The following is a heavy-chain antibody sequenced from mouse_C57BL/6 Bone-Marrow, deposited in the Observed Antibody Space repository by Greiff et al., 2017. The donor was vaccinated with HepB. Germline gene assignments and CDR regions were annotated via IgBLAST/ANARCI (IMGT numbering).Heavy chain of an antibody. D-gene: IGHD2-3*01. CDR2: IYPGDGDT. J-gene: IGHJ3*01. Sequence: QVQLQQSGPELVKPGASVKISCKASGYAFSSSWMNWVKQRPGKGLEWIGRIYPGDGDTTYNGKFKGKATLTADKSSSTAYMQLSSLTSEDSAVYFCARWWLLPFAYWGQGTLVTVSA. CDR3: ARWWLLPFAY. CDR1: GYAFSSSW. V-gene: IGHV1-82*01.